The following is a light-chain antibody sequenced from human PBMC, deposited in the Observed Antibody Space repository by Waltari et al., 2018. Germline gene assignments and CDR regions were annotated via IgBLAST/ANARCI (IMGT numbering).Light chain of an antibody. Sequence: SVLSQPPSASGTPGQRVTISCSGISSNIGGNSVTWYQHLPGTAPKLLIYATNHRPSGVPDRFSASMSGTSASLAISGLQSEDEADYYCAAWDASLFGPWVFGGGTRLTVL. CDR2: ATN. V-gene: IGLV1-44*01. CDR1: SSNIGGNS. CDR3: AAWDASLFGPWV. J-gene: IGLJ3*02.